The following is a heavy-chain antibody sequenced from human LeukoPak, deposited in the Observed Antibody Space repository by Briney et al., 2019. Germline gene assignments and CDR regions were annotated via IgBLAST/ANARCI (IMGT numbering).Heavy chain of an antibody. Sequence: SVKVSCKASGSASYAIAWVRQAPGQGLEWMGEIIPIYNTPNYAQKFQGRVTITADDSTSTSYMELRSLRSEDTAIYYCARANRVWELSNEGGFEDWGQGTLVTVST. D-gene: IGHD1-26*01. V-gene: IGHV1-69*13. CDR3: ARANRVWELSNEGGFED. CDR1: GSASYA. J-gene: IGHJ4*02. CDR2: IIPIYNTP.